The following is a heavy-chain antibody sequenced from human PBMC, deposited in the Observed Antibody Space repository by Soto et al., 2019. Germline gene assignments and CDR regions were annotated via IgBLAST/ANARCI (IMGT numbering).Heavy chain of an antibody. CDR2: IYHSGST. J-gene: IGHJ4*02. D-gene: IGHD3-16*02. Sequence: SETLSLTCAVSGGPISSSNWWSWVRQPPGKGLEWIGEIYHSGSTNYNPSLKSRVTISVDKSKNQFSLKLSSVTAADTAVYYCARLYYDYIWGSYRLSPSFDYWGQGTLVTVSS. V-gene: IGHV4-4*02. CDR3: ARLYYDYIWGSYRLSPSFDY. CDR1: GGPISSSNW.